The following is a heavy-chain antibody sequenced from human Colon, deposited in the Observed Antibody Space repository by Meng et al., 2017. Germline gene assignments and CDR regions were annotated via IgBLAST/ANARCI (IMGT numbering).Heavy chain of an antibody. Sequence: GESLKISCAGSGFSFSSYAMGWVRQAPEKGLEWVSAISGSGGSTYYADSVKGRFTISRDKNTLYLQMNSLRGEDTAVYYCAKDIGSWPYYIDKWGQGTLVTVSS. CDR1: GFSFSSYA. CDR2: ISGSGGST. CDR3: AKDIGSWPYYIDK. V-gene: IGHV3-23*01. D-gene: IGHD6-13*01. J-gene: IGHJ4*02.